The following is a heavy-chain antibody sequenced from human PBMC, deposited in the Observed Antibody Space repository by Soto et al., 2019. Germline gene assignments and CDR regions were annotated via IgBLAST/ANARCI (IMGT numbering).Heavy chain of an antibody. V-gene: IGHV3-7*05. CDR2: IKQDGSEK. D-gene: IGHD3-10*01. CDR1: GFTFSSYW. CDR3: ARYTMAREFDY. Sequence: VGSLRLSCAASGFTFSSYWMSWVRQAPGKGLEWVANIKQDGSEKYYVESVKGRFTISRDNAKNSLYLQMNSLRAEDTAVYYCARYTMAREFDYGGQGTLVSIS. J-gene: IGHJ4*02.